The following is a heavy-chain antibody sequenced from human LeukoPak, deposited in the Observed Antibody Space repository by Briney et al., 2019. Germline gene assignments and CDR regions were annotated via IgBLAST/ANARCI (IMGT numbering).Heavy chain of an antibody. CDR2: INSDGSST. CDR3: ASEDLEVWAFDI. CDR1: GFTFSSYW. D-gene: IGHD2-8*02. J-gene: IGHJ3*02. V-gene: IGHV3-74*01. Sequence: GGSQRLSCAASGFTFSSYWMHWVRQAPGKGLVCVSRINSDGSSTSYAHSVKGRFTISRDNAKNTLYLQMTSLRAEETAVYYCASEDLEVWAFDIWGQGTMVTVSS.